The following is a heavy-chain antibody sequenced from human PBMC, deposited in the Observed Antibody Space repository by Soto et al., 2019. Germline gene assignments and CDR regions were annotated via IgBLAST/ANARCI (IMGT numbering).Heavy chain of an antibody. CDR3: ARASSGTAY. J-gene: IGHJ4*02. CDR1: GFTFSSYS. Sequence: PGGSLRLSCAASGFTFSSYSMHWVLQAPGKGLEWVAVISYDGRNKYYADSVKGRFTISRDNSKNTLYLQMNSLRAEDTAVYYCARASSGTAYWGQGTLVTVSS. V-gene: IGHV3-30*04. D-gene: IGHD6-19*01. CDR2: ISYDGRNK.